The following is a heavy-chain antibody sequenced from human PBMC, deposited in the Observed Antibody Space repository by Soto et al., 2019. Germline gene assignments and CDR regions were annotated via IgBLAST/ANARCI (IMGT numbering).Heavy chain of an antibody. CDR1: GGTFSSYA. CDR3: ARDSMQHDYGDYVGWFDP. Sequence: QVQLVQSGAEVKKPGSSVKVSCKASGGTFSSYAISWVRQAPGQGLEWMGGIIPIFGTANYAQKFQGRVTITADESTSTAYMELSSLRSEDTAVYYCARDSMQHDYGDYVGWFDPWGQGTLVTVSS. V-gene: IGHV1-69*12. CDR2: IIPIFGTA. D-gene: IGHD4-17*01. J-gene: IGHJ5*02.